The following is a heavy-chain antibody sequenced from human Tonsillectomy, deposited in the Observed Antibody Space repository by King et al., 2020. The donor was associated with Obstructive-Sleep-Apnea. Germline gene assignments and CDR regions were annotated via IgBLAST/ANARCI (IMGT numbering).Heavy chain of an antibody. D-gene: IGHD3-22*01. J-gene: IGHJ4*02. V-gene: IGHV3-9*01. CDR1: GFSFDDYA. Sequence: VQLVESGGGLVQPGRSLRLSCAASGFSFDDYAMHWVRLAPGKGLEWVSGINWNSGTMSYADSVKGRFTISRDNARNSLYLQMNSLRTEDTALYYCAKAQIYYDSSDSYYFDSWGQGTLVTVSS. CDR3: AKAQIYYDSSDSYYFDS. CDR2: INWNSGTM.